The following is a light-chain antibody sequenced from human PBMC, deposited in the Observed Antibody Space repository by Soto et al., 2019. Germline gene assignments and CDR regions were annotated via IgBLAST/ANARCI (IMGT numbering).Light chain of an antibody. J-gene: IGKJ2*01. CDR1: QSVLHSNGYKY. Sequence: DIVMTQSPLSLPVTPGEPASISCRSSQSVLHSNGYKYFVCYLQKPGQSPQLLIYLGSNRASGVPDRFSGSGSGTDFTLKISRVQAEDVGVYYCIQALQTPYTFGQGTKVEIK. CDR3: IQALQTPYT. CDR2: LGS. V-gene: IGKV2-28*01.